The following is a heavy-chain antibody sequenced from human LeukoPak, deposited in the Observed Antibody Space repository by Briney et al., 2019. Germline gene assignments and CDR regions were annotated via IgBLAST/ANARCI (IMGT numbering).Heavy chain of an antibody. D-gene: IGHD3-22*01. V-gene: IGHV1-2*02. CDR2: INPNSGGT. CDR3: ARGGRRGYYGSSPGGAFDI. CDR1: GYTFTGYY. Sequence: GASVKVSCKASGYTFTGYYMHWVRQAPGQGLEWMGWINPNSGGTNYAQKFQGRVTMTRDTSISTAYMELSRLRSDDTAVYYCARGGRRGYYGSSPGGAFDIWGQGTMVTVSS. J-gene: IGHJ3*02.